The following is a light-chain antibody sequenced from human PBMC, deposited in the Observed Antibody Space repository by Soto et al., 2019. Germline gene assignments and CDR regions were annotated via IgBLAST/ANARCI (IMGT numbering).Light chain of an antibody. V-gene: IGLV2-14*01. CDR3: SSYNSSSTYV. J-gene: IGLJ1*01. CDR2: EVS. Sequence: QSVLTQPASVSGSPGQSITISCTGTSSDVGGYDYVSWYQQHPGKAPKLMIYEVSNRPSGVSNRFSGSKSGNTASLTISGLQDEEEPDYSCSSYNSSSTYVCGTETKVT. CDR1: SSDVGGYDY.